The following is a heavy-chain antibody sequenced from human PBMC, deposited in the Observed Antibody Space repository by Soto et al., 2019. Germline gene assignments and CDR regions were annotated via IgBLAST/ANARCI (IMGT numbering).Heavy chain of an antibody. CDR3: AHKKSHYGDYVNWFDP. V-gene: IGHV2-5*01. CDR2: LYWNDDK. J-gene: IGHJ5*02. D-gene: IGHD4-17*01. CDR1: GFSLGTSGVG. Sequence: QITLKESGPTLVKPTQTLTLTCTFSGFSLGTSGVGVGWIRQPPGKALEWLALLYWNDDKRYSPSLKSRLTITKDTSKNQVVLTMTNMDPVDTATYYCAHKKSHYGDYVNWFDPWGQGTLVTVSS.